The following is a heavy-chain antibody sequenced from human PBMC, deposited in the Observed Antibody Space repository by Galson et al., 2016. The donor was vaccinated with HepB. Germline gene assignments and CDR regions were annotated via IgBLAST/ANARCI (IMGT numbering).Heavy chain of an antibody. CDR2: IYHSGST. Sequence: ETLSLTCAVSGGSISSSNWWSWVRQPPGKGLEWIGEIYHSGSTNYNPSLKSRVTISVDKSKNQFTLKLSSVTAADTAVYYCAREGGYYDSSGYSFFRHWGQGTLVTVSS. CDR3: AREGGYYDSSGYSFFRH. D-gene: IGHD3-22*01. J-gene: IGHJ1*01. V-gene: IGHV4-4*02. CDR1: GGSISSSNW.